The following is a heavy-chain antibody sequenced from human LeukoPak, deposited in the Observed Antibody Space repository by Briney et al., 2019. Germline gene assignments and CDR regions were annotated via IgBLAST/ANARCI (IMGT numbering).Heavy chain of an antibody. CDR2: IVNSGGT. J-gene: IGHJ6*02. CDR1: GASISSSNG. D-gene: IGHD6-13*01. CDR3: AREAVAAADYYYSCGMDV. V-gene: IGHV4-4*02. Sequence: SQTLSLTCAVSGASISSSNGGSAVPQPPGKGVLGIGEIVNSGGTNYNPSLKRRVTISVDTSKNQFSLKLSSVTAADTAVYYCAREAVAAADYYYSCGMDVWGQGTTVTVSS.